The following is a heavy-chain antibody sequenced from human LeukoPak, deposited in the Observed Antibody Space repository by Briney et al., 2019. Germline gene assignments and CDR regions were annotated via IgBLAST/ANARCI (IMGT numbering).Heavy chain of an antibody. Sequence: RGSLTLSCAPSAFTLSMNYMSWVRQAPGAGLEWVLVIHIGASSYYAESVKGRFSITRDTSKSTLYLQLNSLRAEDTAVYYCALYYYVSSGYDEVYWGQGTLVTVSS. CDR3: ALYYYVSSGYDEVY. V-gene: IGHV3-53*05. D-gene: IGHD3-22*01. CDR1: AFTLSMNY. CDR2: IHIGASS. J-gene: IGHJ4*02.